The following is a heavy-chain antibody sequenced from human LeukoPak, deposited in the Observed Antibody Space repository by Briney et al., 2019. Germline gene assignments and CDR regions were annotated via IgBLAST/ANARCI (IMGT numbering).Heavy chain of an antibody. CDR2: INHSGST. J-gene: IGHJ4*02. Sequence: GSLRLSCAASGFTFSSYWMSWIRQPPGKGLEWIGEINHSGSTNYNPSLKSRVTISVDTSKNQFSLKLSSVTAADTAVYYCARHVGASGYYFPPRYWGQGTLVTVSS. D-gene: IGHD3-22*01. CDR3: ARHVGASGYYFPPRY. V-gene: IGHV4-34*01. CDR1: GFTFSSYW.